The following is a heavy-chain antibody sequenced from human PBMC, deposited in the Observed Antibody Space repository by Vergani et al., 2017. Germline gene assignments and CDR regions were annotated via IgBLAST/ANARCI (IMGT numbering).Heavy chain of an antibody. Sequence: QLQLQESGPGLVKPSETLSLTCTVPGGPISSSCYYWGWPRQPPGKGLGWIGCIYYSGSTYYNPSLKRRVTISVDTSKNQFSLKLSSVTAADTAVYYCARDSSLIAQVVVYYYYMDVWGKGTTVTVSS. J-gene: IGHJ6*03. CDR3: ARDSSLIAQVVVYYYYMDV. CDR2: IYYSGST. D-gene: IGHD2-21*01. V-gene: IGHV4-39*07. CDR1: GGPISSSCYY.